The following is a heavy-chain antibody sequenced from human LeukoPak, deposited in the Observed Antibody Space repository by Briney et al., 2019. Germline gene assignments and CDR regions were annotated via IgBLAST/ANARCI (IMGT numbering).Heavy chain of an antibody. V-gene: IGHV3-21*01. J-gene: IGHJ3*02. CDR2: ISSSSSYI. CDR1: GFTFSSYS. Sequence: GGSLRLSCAASGFTFSSYSMNWVRQAPGKGLEWVSSISSSSSYIYYADSVKGRFTISRDNAKNSLYLQMNSLRAEDTAVYYCARDLNTVTDTADAFDIWGQGTMVTVSS. D-gene: IGHD4-17*01. CDR3: ARDLNTVTDTADAFDI.